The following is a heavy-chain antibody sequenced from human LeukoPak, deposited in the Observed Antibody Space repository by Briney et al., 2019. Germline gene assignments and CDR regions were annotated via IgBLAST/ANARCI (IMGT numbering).Heavy chain of an antibody. CDR1: GGSISSGSYY. V-gene: IGHV4-61*02. J-gene: IGHJ4*02. CDR2: IYTSGST. CDR3: ARQHYYDSSGYPNFDY. Sequence: SETLSLTCTVSGGSISSGSYYWSWIRQPAGKGLEWIGRIYTSGSTNYNPSLKSRVTISVDTSKNQFSLKLSSVTAADTAVYYCARQHYYDSSGYPNFDYWGQGTLVTVSS. D-gene: IGHD3-22*01.